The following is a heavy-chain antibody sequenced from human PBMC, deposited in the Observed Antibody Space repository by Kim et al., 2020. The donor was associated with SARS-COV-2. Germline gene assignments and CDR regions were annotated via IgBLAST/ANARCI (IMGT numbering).Heavy chain of an antibody. V-gene: IGHV4-39*02. CDR2: IYYTGST. J-gene: IGHJ6*02. Sequence: SETLSLTCTVSGGSISNTYYWGWIRQPPGKGLECIGLIYYTGSTYYNPSLKSRVAISLDTSQNHFSLRLTSLTAADTAVYYCGADTYGMDVWGQGTTVT. CDR3: GADTYGMDV. D-gene: IGHD3-10*01. CDR1: GGSISNTYY.